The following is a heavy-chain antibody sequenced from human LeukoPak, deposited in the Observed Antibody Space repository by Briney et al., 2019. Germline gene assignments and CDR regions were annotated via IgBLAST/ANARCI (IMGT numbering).Heavy chain of an antibody. CDR2: IKTKTDGATT. V-gene: IGHV3-15*01. CDR1: GFTFSDVW. Sequence: GGSLTLSCAASGFTFSDVWMTWVRQAPGRGLEWVGRIKTKTDGATTDYAALVKGRFTILRDDSANMLYLQMTSLRTEDTALYYCTTATELIVATIPDNWGQGTLVTVSS. CDR3: TTATELIVATIPDN. D-gene: IGHD5-12*01. J-gene: IGHJ4*02.